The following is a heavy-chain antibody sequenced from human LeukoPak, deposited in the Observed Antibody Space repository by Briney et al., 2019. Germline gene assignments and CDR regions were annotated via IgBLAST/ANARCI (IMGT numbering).Heavy chain of an antibody. Sequence: SQTLSLTCAVSGDSVSTSSVAWNWLRPSPSRGLEWLGSTYYTSKWNTDYAVSVKSRIVVKPDTSKNQCSLQLNAVTSEDTAVYYCARGRASAFDVWGEGTMVTVSS. V-gene: IGHV6-1*01. CDR1: GDSVSTSSVA. CDR2: TYYTSKWNT. J-gene: IGHJ3*01. D-gene: IGHD6-25*01. CDR3: ARGRASAFDV.